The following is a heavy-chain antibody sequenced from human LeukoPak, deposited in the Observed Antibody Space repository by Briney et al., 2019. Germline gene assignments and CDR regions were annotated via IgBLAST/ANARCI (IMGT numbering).Heavy chain of an antibody. Sequence: PGGSLRLSCAASGFTFSTYGMNWVRQAPGKGLGWLSHISSSSVSIYYADSVKGRFTISRDNAKNSLYLQMNSLRAEDTAVYYCARRFREGYCSGGSCYSFGYWGQGTLVTVSS. J-gene: IGHJ4*02. CDR3: ARRFREGYCSGGSCYSFGY. CDR1: GFTFSTYG. CDR2: ISSSSVSI. D-gene: IGHD2-15*01. V-gene: IGHV3-48*01.